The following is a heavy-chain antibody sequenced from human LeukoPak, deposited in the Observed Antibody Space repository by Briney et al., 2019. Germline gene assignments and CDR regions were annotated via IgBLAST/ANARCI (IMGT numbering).Heavy chain of an antibody. CDR1: GDSVSSYSAD. CDR3: AREVRVQVWLIYYFDY. V-gene: IGHV6-1*01. CDR2: TYYTSEWHH. D-gene: IGHD6-19*01. Sequence: SQTLSLTCAISGDSVSSYSADWNWIRQSPSRGLEWLGRTYYTSEWHHDYAVSVKSRMTINPDTSNNQFSLQMNSVTPEDTAVYYCAREVRVQVWLIYYFDYWGQGTLVTVS. J-gene: IGHJ4*02.